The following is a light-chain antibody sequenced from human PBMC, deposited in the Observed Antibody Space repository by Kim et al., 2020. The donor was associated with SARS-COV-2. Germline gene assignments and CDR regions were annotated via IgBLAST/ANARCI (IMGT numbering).Light chain of an antibody. CDR2: YDS. V-gene: IGLV3-21*04. J-gene: IGLJ2*01. Sequence: SYELTQPPSVSVAPGKKARITCGGNNIGSNSVHWYQQKPGQAPVLVIYYDSDRPSGLPKQFSGSNSGNTATLTISRVEAGDEADYSCQVWDSSSDHVVFG. CDR3: QVWDSSSDHVV. CDR1: NIGSNS.